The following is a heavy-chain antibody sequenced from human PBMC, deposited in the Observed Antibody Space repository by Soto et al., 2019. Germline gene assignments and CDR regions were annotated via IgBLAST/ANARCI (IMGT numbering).Heavy chain of an antibody. D-gene: IGHD1-1*01. CDR3: ARVPRREVQLERPTDY. V-gene: IGHV4-4*02. J-gene: IGHJ4*02. CDR2: IYHSGST. Sequence: QVQLQESGPGLVKPSGTLSLTCAVSGGSISSSNWWSWVRQPPGKGLEWIGEIYHSGSTNYNPSLKSRVTISVVKSKNQCSLKLSAVTAADTAVYYCARVPRREVQLERPTDYWGQGTLVTVSS. CDR1: GGSISSSNW.